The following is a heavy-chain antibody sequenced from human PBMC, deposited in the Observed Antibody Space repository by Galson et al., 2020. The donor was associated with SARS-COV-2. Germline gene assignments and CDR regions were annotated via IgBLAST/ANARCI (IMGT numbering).Heavy chain of an antibody. V-gene: IGHV1-18*01. D-gene: IGHD2-15*01. CDR3: ARDPRYCSGGSCTSNPFDY. J-gene: IGHJ4*02. Sequence: ASLKVSCKASGYTFTSFGISWVRQAPGQGLEYMGWISPYNGNTNYTQNLQGRVTMTTDKSTSTAYMELRSLRSDDTAVYYCARDPRYCSGGSCTSNPFDYWGQGTLVTVSS. CDR2: ISPYNGNT. CDR1: GYTFTSFG.